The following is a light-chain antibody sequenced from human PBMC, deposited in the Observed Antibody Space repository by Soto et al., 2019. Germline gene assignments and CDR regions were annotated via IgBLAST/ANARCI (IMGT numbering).Light chain of an antibody. CDR2: EAS. Sequence: DIPLTQSPSTLTASVGYRATITCRATQSISTWLAWYQQKSGKAPKLLIYEASTLGSGVPSRFSGSGSGTEFTLTISSLQPDDFATYYCQQYNSYSETFGQGTKVHIK. J-gene: IGKJ1*01. CDR3: QQYNSYSET. V-gene: IGKV1-5*03. CDR1: QSISTW.